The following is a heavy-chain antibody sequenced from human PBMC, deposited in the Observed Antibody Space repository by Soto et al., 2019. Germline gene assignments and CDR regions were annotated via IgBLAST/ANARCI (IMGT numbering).Heavy chain of an antibody. J-gene: IGHJ4*02. Sequence: GGSLRLSCVASGFTFDDYAIHWVRQTPGKGLEWVSGLTWNGEVLGYADSVKGRFTISRDNAKNSLYLEMNSLRPEDTALYYCAKDITGNFDYWGQGTLVTVSS. CDR1: GFTFDDYA. CDR3: AKDITGNFDY. D-gene: IGHD1-20*01. V-gene: IGHV3-9*01. CDR2: LTWNGEVL.